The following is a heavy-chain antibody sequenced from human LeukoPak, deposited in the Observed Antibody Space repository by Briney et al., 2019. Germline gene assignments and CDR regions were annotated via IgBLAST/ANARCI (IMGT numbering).Heavy chain of an antibody. J-gene: IGHJ6*03. D-gene: IGHD3-16*01. CDR2: MYYSGST. CDR3: ARWGGFYYYYYMDV. V-gene: IGHV4-39*02. CDR1: GGSISSSSYF. Sequence: SETLSLTCTVSGGSISSSSYFWGWIRQPPGKWLEWIGSMYYSGSTYYNPSLKSRVTISVDTSKNHFSLKLSSVTAADTAVYYCARWGGFYYYYYMDVWGKGTTVTVSS.